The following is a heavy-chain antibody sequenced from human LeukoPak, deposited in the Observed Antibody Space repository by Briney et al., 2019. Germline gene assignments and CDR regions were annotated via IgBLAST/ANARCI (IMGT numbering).Heavy chain of an antibody. CDR3: ARDLLEWYFDY. Sequence: GGSLRLSCAASGLTVSSTYMSWVRQTPGKGLEWVSVIYSGGSTSYADSVKGRFTISRDNSKNTLYLQMNSLRAEDTAVYYSARDLLEWYFDYWGQGTLVTVSS. D-gene: IGHD3-3*01. CDR2: IYSGGST. J-gene: IGHJ4*02. V-gene: IGHV3-66*01. CDR1: GLTVSSTY.